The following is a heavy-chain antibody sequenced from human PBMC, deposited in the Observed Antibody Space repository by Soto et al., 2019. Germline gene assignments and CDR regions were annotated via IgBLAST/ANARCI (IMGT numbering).Heavy chain of an antibody. Sequence: SETLSLTCTVSGGSISSGGYYWSWIRQHPGKGLEWIGYIYYSGSTYYNPSLKSRVTISVDTSKNQLSLKLSSVTAADTAVYYCARDRTGYYYGSGSYYNVIYGMDVWGQGTTVTVSS. D-gene: IGHD3-10*01. J-gene: IGHJ6*02. CDR1: GGSISSGGYY. CDR3: ARDRTGYYYGSGSYYNVIYGMDV. V-gene: IGHV4-31*03. CDR2: IYYSGST.